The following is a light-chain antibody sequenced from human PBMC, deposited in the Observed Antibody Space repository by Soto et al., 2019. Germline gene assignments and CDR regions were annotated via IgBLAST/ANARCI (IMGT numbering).Light chain of an antibody. CDR3: LQDYNYPWT. CDR2: DAS. CDR1: QSVGSN. V-gene: IGKV3-15*01. J-gene: IGKJ1*01. Sequence: EIVMTQSPATLSVSPGERATLSCRASQSVGSNLAWYQQKPGQAPRLLIYDASTRATGIPARFSGSGSGTEFTLTISSLQSEDFATYYCLQDYNYPWTFGQGTKVDIK.